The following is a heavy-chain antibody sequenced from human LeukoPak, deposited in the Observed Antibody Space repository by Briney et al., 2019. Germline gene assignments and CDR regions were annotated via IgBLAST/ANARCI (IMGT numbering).Heavy chain of an antibody. CDR2: IYYSGST. D-gene: IGHD5-18*01. V-gene: IGHV4-38-2*02. Sequence: SETLSLTCTVSGYSISSGYYWGWIRQPPGKGLEWIGYIYYSGSTNYNPSLKSRVTISVDTSKNQFSLKLSSVTAADTAVYYCASDSYGFRDAFDIWGQGTMVTVSS. CDR3: ASDSYGFRDAFDI. CDR1: GYSISSGYY. J-gene: IGHJ3*02.